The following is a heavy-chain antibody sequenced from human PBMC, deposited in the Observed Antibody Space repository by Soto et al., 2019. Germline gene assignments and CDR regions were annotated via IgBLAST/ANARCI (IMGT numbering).Heavy chain of an antibody. Sequence: VQLVESGGGVVQPGRSLRLSCAVSGFTFSSYAMHWVRQAPRKGLERVAVISYDGSNKYYADSVKGRFTISRDNSKNTRYLQMNTLRAEDTAVYYCAKGAEADNWFDPWGQGTPVTVSS. CDR2: ISYDGSNK. CDR1: GFTFSSYA. J-gene: IGHJ5*02. D-gene: IGHD6-13*01. CDR3: AKGAEADNWFDP. V-gene: IGHV3-30-3*01.